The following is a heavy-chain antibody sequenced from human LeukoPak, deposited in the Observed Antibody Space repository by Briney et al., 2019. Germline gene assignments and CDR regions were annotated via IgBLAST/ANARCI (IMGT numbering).Heavy chain of an antibody. CDR1: GFTFSSYA. J-gene: IGHJ4*02. Sequence: PGGSLRLSCAASGFTFSSYAMSWVRQAPGKGLEWVSAISGSGGSTYYADSVKGRFTISRDNSKNTLYLQMNGLRAEDTAVYYCARDYYGSGSYKMGFDYWGQGTLVTVSS. CDR3: ARDYYGSGSYKMGFDY. V-gene: IGHV3-23*01. CDR2: ISGSGGST. D-gene: IGHD3-10*01.